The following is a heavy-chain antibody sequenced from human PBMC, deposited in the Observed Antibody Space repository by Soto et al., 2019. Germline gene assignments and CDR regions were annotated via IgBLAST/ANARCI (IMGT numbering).Heavy chain of an antibody. J-gene: IGHJ2*01. CDR2: LNPGNGKT. Sequence: QVQLVQSGAEVKEPGASVKVSCRASGYTFTNYAIHWVRQAPGQRLEWMGWLNPGNGKTKYPQKFQGRVTLTRDTSASTAYMFLSSLRSEDTAVYYCARDQGIPYCGGDCYSDWYFDLWGRGTLVTVSS. D-gene: IGHD2-21*01. V-gene: IGHV1-3*01. CDR3: ARDQGIPYCGGDCYSDWYFDL. CDR1: GYTFTNYA.